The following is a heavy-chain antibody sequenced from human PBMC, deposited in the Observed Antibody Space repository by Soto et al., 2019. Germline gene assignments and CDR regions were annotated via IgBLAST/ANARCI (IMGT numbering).Heavy chain of an antibody. CDR3: ARDRPFIAAAGSDYYYYGMDV. J-gene: IGHJ6*02. D-gene: IGHD6-13*01. Sequence: ASVKVSCKASGYTFTGYYMHWVRQAPGQGLEWMGWINPNSGGTNYAQKFQGWVTMTRDTSISTAYMELSRLRSDDTAVYYCARDRPFIAAAGSDYYYYGMDVWGQGTTVTVSS. CDR1: GYTFTGYY. V-gene: IGHV1-2*04. CDR2: INPNSGGT.